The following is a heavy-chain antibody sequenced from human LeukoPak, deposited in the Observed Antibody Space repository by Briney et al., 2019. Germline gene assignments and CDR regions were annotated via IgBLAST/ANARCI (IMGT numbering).Heavy chain of an antibody. V-gene: IGHV1-18*01. CDR2: ISAYNGNT. Sequence: ASVKVSCKASGYTFTSYGISWVRQAPGQGLEWMGWISAYNGNTNYAQKLQGRVTMTTDTSTSTAYMELRSLRSDDTAVYYCARLRITIFGVVTTGGMDGWGQGTTVTVSS. CDR1: GYTFTSYG. CDR3: ARLRITIFGVVTTGGMDG. D-gene: IGHD3-3*01. J-gene: IGHJ6*02.